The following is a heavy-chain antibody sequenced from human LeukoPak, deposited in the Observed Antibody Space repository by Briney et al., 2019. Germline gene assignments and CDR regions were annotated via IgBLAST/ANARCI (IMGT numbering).Heavy chain of an antibody. D-gene: IGHD1-26*01. Sequence: PGGSLRLSCTLSGLTFSNYGMSWVRQAPGKGLEWVSSITGSGGTTYVDSVQGRFTNSRDSSKNTLYLQMNSLRAEDSAVYFCAKNFLGSGAFSWYFDLWGRGTLVTVSS. J-gene: IGHJ2*01. CDR3: AKNFLGSGAFSWYFDL. CDR1: GLTFSNYG. CDR2: ITGSGGTT. V-gene: IGHV3-23*01.